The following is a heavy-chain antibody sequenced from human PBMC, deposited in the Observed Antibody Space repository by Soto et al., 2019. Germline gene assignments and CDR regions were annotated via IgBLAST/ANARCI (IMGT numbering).Heavy chain of an antibody. J-gene: IGHJ4*02. V-gene: IGHV1-18*01. CDR1: GYTFTSYG. CDR2: ISAYNGNT. CDR3: ARDPNYDILTGHYYFDY. D-gene: IGHD3-9*01. Sequence: ASVKVSCKASGYTFTSYGISWVRQAPGQGLEWMGWISAYNGNTNYAQKLQGRVTMTTDTSTSTAYMELRSLRSDDTAVYYCARDPNYDILTGHYYFDYWGQGTLVTVSS.